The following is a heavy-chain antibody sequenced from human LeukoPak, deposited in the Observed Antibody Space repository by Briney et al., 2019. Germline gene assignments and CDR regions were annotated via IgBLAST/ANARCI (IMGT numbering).Heavy chain of an antibody. CDR1: GFTLSDYS. J-gene: IGHJ4*02. Sequence: PGGPLRLSCAASGFTLSDYSMNWVRPAPGKGPEWSSYIGIDSGNTNYADSVKGRFTISGDKAKNSLYLQMNSLRVEDTAVYYCARDYKYAFDNWGQGTLVTVSS. D-gene: IGHD5-24*01. CDR2: IGIDSGNT. CDR3: ARDYKYAFDN. V-gene: IGHV3-48*01.